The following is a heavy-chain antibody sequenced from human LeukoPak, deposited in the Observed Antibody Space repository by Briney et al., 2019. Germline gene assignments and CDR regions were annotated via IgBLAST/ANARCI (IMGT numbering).Heavy chain of an antibody. CDR3: AKLYRSGWYSGY. CDR2: ISDSGGST. D-gene: IGHD6-19*01. J-gene: IGHJ4*02. CDR1: GFNFLNYA. V-gene: IGHV3-23*01. Sequence: GGSLRLSCAASGFNFLNYAMNWVRQAPGKGLEWVSAISDSGGSTFYTDSVEGRFTISRDNSKNTLYLQMNSLRAEDTAVYYCAKLYRSGWYSGYWGQGTLVTVSS.